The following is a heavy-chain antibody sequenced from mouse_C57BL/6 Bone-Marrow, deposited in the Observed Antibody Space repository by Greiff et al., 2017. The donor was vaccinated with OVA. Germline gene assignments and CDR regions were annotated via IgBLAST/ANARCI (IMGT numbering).Heavy chain of an antibody. J-gene: IGHJ3*01. D-gene: IGHD2-5*01. CDR1: GFTFSSYA. Sequence: DVHLVESGGGLVKPGGSLKLSCAASGFTFSSYAMSWVRQTPEKRLEWVATISDGGSYTYYPDNVKGRFTISRDNAKNNLYLQMSHLKSEDTAMYYCARGGHYSIYGGFAYWGQGTLVTVSA. CDR3: ARGGHYSIYGGFAY. CDR2: ISDGGSYT. V-gene: IGHV5-4*01.